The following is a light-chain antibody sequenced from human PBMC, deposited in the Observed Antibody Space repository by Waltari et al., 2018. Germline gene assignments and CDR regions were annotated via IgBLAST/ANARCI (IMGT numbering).Light chain of an antibody. V-gene: IGKV3-20*01. CDR3: QKYGSSPGT. CDR1: QSITRY. Sequence: EIVLTHSPDTLSFSPGERATLACKASQSITRYLAWYQRKPRQPPRLLINVPSSRTTGIPDSFSGSGSGTDFDFTITRLEPEDFAVFDCQKYGSSPGTFSQGTTLE. J-gene: IGKJ2*01. CDR2: VPS.